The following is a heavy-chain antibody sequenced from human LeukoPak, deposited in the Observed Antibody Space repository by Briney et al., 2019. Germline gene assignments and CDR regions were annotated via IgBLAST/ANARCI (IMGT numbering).Heavy chain of an antibody. CDR2: IYFSGST. CDR3: ARSSVTMVRGVIYDAFDI. D-gene: IGHD3-10*01. CDR1: GGSINSGGYY. J-gene: IGHJ3*02. V-gene: IGHV4-31*03. Sequence: SETLSLTCTVSGGSINSGGYYWRWMRHHPGKGLEWIGYIYFSGSTYYNPSLKSRVTISVDTSKNHFSLKLSSVTAADTAVYYCARSSVTMVRGVIYDAFDIWGQGTMVTVSS.